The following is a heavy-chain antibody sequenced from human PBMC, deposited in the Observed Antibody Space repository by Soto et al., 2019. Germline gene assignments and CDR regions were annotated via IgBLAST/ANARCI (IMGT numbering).Heavy chain of an antibody. CDR2: IYYSGST. J-gene: IGHJ4*01. CDR1: GGSVISGSYY. Sequence: SETLSLTCTVSGGSVISGSYYWSWIRQPPGKGLEWIGYIYYSGSTNYNPSLKSRVTISVDTSKNQFSLKLSSVTAADTAVYYCAREGYCSGGSCYSEIRYFDYWGQGALVTVSS. V-gene: IGHV4-61*01. D-gene: IGHD2-15*01. CDR3: AREGYCSGGSCYSEIRYFDY.